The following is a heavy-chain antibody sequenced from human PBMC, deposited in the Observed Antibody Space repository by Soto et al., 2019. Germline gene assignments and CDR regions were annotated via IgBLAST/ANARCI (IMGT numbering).Heavy chain of an antibody. V-gene: IGHV4-59*01. J-gene: IGHJ3*02. CDR1: SGSIGTYF. CDR3: ARGRGGTYDAFDI. Sequence: SETLSLTCTVSSGSIGTYFWSWIRQPPGKGLEWIGYIYYSGTTNYNPSLKSRVTIFLDASKNQFSLRLSSVTAADTAVYYCARGRGGTYDAFDIWGQGTLVTVSS. CDR2: IYYSGTT. D-gene: IGHD1-26*01.